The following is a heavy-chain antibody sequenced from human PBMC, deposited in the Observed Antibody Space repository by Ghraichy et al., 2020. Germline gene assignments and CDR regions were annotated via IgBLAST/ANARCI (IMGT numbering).Heavy chain of an antibody. J-gene: IGHJ6*02. CDR1: GFTLSSFG. D-gene: IGHD5-18*01. V-gene: IGHV3-21*01. Sequence: GESLNISCAASGFTLSSFGMNWVRQPPGKGLEWVSSITGSSSYIYYADSVKGRFTISRDNAKNSLYLQMNSLRAEDTAVYYCARDLKRWASYGSYYYYGMDLWGQGTTVTVSS. CDR3: ARDLKRWASYGSYYYYGMDL. CDR2: ITGSSSYI.